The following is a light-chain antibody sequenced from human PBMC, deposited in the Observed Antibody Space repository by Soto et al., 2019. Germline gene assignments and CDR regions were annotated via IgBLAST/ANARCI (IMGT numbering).Light chain of an antibody. Sequence: DIQMTQSPSSLSASVGDRVTITCRASQGISNYLAWYQQQPGKVPKLLIYVASTLQSGVPSRFSGSGSGTDFTLTINTLQPEHVATYYCQKYNGAQWTFGQGTKVDSK. CDR3: QKYNGAQWT. CDR2: VAS. J-gene: IGKJ1*01. CDR1: QGISNY. V-gene: IGKV1-27*01.